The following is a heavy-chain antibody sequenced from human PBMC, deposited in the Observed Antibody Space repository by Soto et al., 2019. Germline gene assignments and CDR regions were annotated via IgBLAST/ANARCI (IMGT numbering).Heavy chain of an antibody. J-gene: IGHJ5*02. CDR3: AWDLRSSWSPARYWFDP. V-gene: IGHV1-18*01. Sequence: ASVKVSCKASGYTFTSYGISWVRQAPGQGFEWMGWISAYNGNTNYAQKLQGRVTMTTDTSTSTAYMELRSLRSDDTAVYYCAWDLRSSWSPARYWFDPWCQGTLVTVSS. D-gene: IGHD6-13*01. CDR2: ISAYNGNT. CDR1: GYTFTSYG.